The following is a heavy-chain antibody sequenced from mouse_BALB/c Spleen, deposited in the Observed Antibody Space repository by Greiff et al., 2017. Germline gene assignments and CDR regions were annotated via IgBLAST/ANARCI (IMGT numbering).Heavy chain of an antibody. CDR2: INSNGGST. D-gene: IGHD6-5*01. CDR3: ARDRSFLSYAMDY. J-gene: IGHJ4*01. Sequence: EVKLMESGGGLVQPGGSLKLSCAASGFTFSSYGMSWVRQTPDKRLELVATINSNGGSTYYPDSVKGRFTISRDNAKNTLYLQMSSLKSEDTAMYYCARDRSFLSYAMDYWGQGTSVTVSS. CDR1: GFTFSSYG. V-gene: IGHV5-6-3*01.